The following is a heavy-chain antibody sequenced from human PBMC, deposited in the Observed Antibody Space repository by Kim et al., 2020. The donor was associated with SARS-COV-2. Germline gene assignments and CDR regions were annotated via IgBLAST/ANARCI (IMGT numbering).Heavy chain of an antibody. V-gene: IGHV3-15*01. D-gene: IGHD6-13*01. CDR3: TTGILPGLAAAG. CDR1: GFTFSNAW. J-gene: IGHJ4*02. Sequence: GGSLRLSCAASGFTFSNAWMSWVRQAPGKGLEWVGRIKSKTDGGTTDYAAPVKGRFTISRDDSKNTLYLQMNSLKTEDTALYYCTTGILPGLAAAGWGQGTLVTVSS. CDR2: IKSKTDGGTT.